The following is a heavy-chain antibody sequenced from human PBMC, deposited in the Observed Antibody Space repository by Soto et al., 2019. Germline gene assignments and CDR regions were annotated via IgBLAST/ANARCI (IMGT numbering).Heavy chain of an antibody. CDR3: ARTYSSSWYGGYYYYGMDV. Sequence: SETLSLTCTVSGGSISSSSYSWGWIRQPPGKGLEWIGSIYSSGSTYYNPSLKSRVTISVDTSKNQFSLKLSSVTAADTAAYYCARTYSSSWYGGYYYYGMDVWGQGTTVTVS. V-gene: IGHV4-39*01. CDR2: IYSSGST. J-gene: IGHJ6*02. CDR1: GGSISSSSYS. D-gene: IGHD6-13*01.